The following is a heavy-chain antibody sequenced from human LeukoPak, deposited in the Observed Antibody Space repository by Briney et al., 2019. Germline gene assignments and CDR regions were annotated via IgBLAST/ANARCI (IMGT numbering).Heavy chain of an antibody. J-gene: IGHJ4*02. D-gene: IGHD3-3*01. Sequence: GGSLRLSCAASGFTVSSNYMSWVRQAPGKGLEWVSVIYSGGSTYYADSVKGRFTISRDNSKNTLYLQMNSLRAEGTAVYYCARGWVYDFWSGYYFDYWGQGTLVTVSS. CDR3: ARGWVYDFWSGYYFDY. CDR2: IYSGGST. CDR1: GFTVSSNY. V-gene: IGHV3-66*01.